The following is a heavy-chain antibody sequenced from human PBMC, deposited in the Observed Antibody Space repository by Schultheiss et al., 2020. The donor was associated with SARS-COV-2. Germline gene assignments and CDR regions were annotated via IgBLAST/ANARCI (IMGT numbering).Heavy chain of an antibody. V-gene: IGHV1-2*02. J-gene: IGHJ6*02. CDR2: INPNSGGT. CDR3: ARDQVVQGYGMDV. Sequence: ASVKVSCKASGYSFTDYYIHWVRQAPGQGLEWMGWINPNSGGTGYAQKFQGRVTITADESTSTAYMELSSLRSEDTAVYYCARDQVVQGYGMDVWGQGTTVTVSS. CDR1: GYSFTDYY. D-gene: IGHD3-10*01.